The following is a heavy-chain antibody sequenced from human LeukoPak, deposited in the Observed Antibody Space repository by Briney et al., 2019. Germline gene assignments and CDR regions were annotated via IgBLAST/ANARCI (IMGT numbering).Heavy chain of an antibody. J-gene: IGHJ5*02. CDR1: GGSISSYY. Sequence: SETLSLTCTVSGGSISSYYWSWIRQPPGKGLEWIGYIYYSGSTNYNPSLKSRVTISVDTSKNQFSLKLSSVTAADTAVYYCARGLYSSGWYPSWGQGTLVTVSS. D-gene: IGHD6-19*01. CDR3: ARGLYSSGWYPS. V-gene: IGHV4-59*12. CDR2: IYYSGST.